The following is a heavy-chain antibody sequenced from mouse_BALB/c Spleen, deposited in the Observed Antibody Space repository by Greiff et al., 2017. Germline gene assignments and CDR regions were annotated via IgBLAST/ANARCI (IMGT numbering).Heavy chain of an antibody. D-gene: IGHD2-2*01. J-gene: IGHJ4*01. CDR2: IWAGGST. CDR3: ARGPLYGYGYAMDY. V-gene: IGHV2-9*02. CDR1: GFSLTSYG. Sequence: QVQLQQSGPGLVAPSQSLSITCTVSGFSLTSYGVHWVRQPPGKGLEWLGVIWAGGSTNYNSALMSRLSISKDNSKSQVFLKMNSLQTDDTAMYYCARGPLYGYGYAMDYWGQGTSVTVSS.